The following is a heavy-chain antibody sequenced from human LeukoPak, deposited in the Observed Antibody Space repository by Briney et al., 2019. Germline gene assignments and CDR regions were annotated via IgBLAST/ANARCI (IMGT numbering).Heavy chain of an antibody. V-gene: IGHV3-23*01. D-gene: IGHD2-15*01. Sequence: GGSLRLSCAASGFTFSSYAMSWVRQAPGKGLDWVSAISGSGGSTYYADSVKGRFTISRDNSKNTLYLQMNSLRAEDTAVYYCAKGPGPVAATLADYWGQGTLVTVSS. CDR2: ISGSGGST. CDR1: GFTFSSYA. J-gene: IGHJ4*02. CDR3: AKGPGPVAATLADY.